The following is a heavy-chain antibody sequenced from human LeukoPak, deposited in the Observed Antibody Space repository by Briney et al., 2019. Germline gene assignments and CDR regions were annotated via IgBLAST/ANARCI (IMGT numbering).Heavy chain of an antibody. V-gene: IGHV3-48*01. CDR2: ISSSSSTI. CDR3: ARDTLGGD. J-gene: IGHJ4*02. CDR1: GFTFSSYS. D-gene: IGHD3-16*01. Sequence: GGSLRLSCAASGFTFSSYSMNWVRQAPGKGLEWVSYISSSSSTIYYADSVKGRFTISRDNAKNSLYLQMNSLRAEDTAVYYCARDTLGGDWGQGTLVTVSS.